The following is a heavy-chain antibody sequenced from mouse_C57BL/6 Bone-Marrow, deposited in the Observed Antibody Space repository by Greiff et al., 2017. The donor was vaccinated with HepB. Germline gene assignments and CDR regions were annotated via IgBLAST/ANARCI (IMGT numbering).Heavy chain of an antibody. Sequence: EVMLVESEGGLVQPGSSMKLSCTASGFTFSDYYMAWVRQVPEKGLEWVANINYDGSSTYYLDSLKSRFIISRDNAKNILYLQMSSLKSEDTATYYCARDGGYYGSSSAWFAYWGQGTLVTVSA. CDR1: GFTFSDYY. V-gene: IGHV5-16*01. D-gene: IGHD1-1*01. CDR3: ARDGGYYGSSSAWFAY. J-gene: IGHJ3*01. CDR2: INYDGSST.